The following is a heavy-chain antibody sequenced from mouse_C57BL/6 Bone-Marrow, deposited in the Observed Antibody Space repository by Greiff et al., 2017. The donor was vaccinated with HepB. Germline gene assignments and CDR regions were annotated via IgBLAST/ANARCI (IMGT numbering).Heavy chain of an antibody. D-gene: IGHD1-1*01. V-gene: IGHV5-15*01. CDR1: GFTFSDYG. J-gene: IGHJ3*01. CDR3: AGIYYYGSSSWFAY. CDR2: ISNLAYSI. Sequence: DVHLVESGGGLVQPGGSLKLSCAASGFTFSDYGMAWVRQAPRKGPEWVAFISNLAYSIYYADTVTGRFTISRENAKNTLYLEMSSLRSEDTAMYYCAGIYYYGSSSWFAYWGQGTLVTVSA.